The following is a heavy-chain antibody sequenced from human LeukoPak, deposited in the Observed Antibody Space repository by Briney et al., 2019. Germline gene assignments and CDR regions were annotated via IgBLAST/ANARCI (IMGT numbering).Heavy chain of an antibody. CDR2: ISGSGGST. Sequence: GRSLRLSCAASGFTFSSYAMSWVRQAPGKGLEWVSAISGSGGSTYYADSVKGRFTISRDNSKNTLYLQMNSLRAEDTAVYYCAKISRDYSNYHWGQGTLVTVSS. CDR3: AKISRDYSNYH. D-gene: IGHD4-11*01. CDR1: GFTFSSYA. V-gene: IGHV3-23*01. J-gene: IGHJ5*02.